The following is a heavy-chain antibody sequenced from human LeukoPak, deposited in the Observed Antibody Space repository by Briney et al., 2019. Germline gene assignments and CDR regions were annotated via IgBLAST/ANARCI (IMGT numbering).Heavy chain of an antibody. CDR2: INPSTGST. V-gene: IGHV1-46*01. CDR1: VGTFISYA. CDR3: ARGGIIVGPTLTWFDP. D-gene: IGHD1-26*01. Sequence: ASVKVSCKASVGTFISYAISWVRQAPGQGLEWMGIINPSTGSTANAQKFQGRVTMTRDTSSTTVYMELSSLRSEDTAVYYCARGGIIVGPTLTWFDPWGQGTLVTVSS. J-gene: IGHJ5*02.